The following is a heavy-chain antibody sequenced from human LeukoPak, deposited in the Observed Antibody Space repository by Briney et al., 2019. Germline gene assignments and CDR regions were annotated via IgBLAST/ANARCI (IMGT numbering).Heavy chain of an antibody. V-gene: IGHV4-34*01. D-gene: IGHD6-13*01. CDR3: ARGCRSWYTAFDY. Sequence: SETLSLTCAVYGGSFSGYYWSWIRQPPGKGLEWIGEINHSGSTNYNPSLKSRVTISVDTSKNQFSLKLSSVTAADTAVYYCARGCRSWYTAFDYWGQETLVTVSS. CDR1: GGSFSGYY. J-gene: IGHJ4*02. CDR2: INHSGST.